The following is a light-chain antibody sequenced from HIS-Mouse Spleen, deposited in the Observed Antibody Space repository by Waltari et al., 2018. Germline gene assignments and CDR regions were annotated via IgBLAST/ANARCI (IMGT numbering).Light chain of an antibody. J-gene: IGLJ2*01. V-gene: IGLV3-10*01. CDR3: YSTDSSGNHRV. CDR1: ALPTKY. CDR2: EDS. Sequence: SYVLTQPPSVSVSPGQTARITCSGDALPTKYAYRYQQKSGQAPVLVIYEDSKRPSGIPERFSGSSSGTMATLTISGAQVEDEADYYCYSTDSSGNHRVFGGGTKLTVL.